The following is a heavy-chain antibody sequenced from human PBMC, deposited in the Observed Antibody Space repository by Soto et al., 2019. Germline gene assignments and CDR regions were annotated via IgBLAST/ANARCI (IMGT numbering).Heavy chain of an antibody. CDR1: GFAFSDYA. Sequence: EVHLLESGGGLVQPGGYLSLSCAASGFAFSDYAMTWVRQAPGKGLEWVSDISDGDGATHYADSVKGRFTISRDDSKNTLYLQMDSLRAEDAAVYYCAKGRTFFDFWGQGHLVTVAS. CDR3: AKGRTFFDF. J-gene: IGHJ4*02. D-gene: IGHD3-16*01. V-gene: IGHV3-23*01. CDR2: ISDGDGAT.